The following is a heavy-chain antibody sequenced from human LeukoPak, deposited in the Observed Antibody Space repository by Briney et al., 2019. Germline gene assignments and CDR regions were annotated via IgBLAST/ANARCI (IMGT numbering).Heavy chain of an antibody. CDR1: GYTFIGYY. CDR2: INPSGGST. J-gene: IGHJ4*02. Sequence: ASVKVSCTASGYTFIGYYMRWVRQAPGQGLEWMGIINPSGGSTSYAQKFQGRVTMTRDTSTSTVYMELSSLRSEDTAVYYCAREYGSGSYYNFVYWGQGTLVTVSS. V-gene: IGHV1-46*01. CDR3: AREYGSGSYYNFVY. D-gene: IGHD3-10*01.